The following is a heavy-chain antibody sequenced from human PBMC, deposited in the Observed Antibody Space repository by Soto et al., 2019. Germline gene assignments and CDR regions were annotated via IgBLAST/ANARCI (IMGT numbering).Heavy chain of an antibody. D-gene: IGHD4-17*01. CDR2: IWYDGSNK. Sequence: QVQLVESGGGVVQPGRSLRLSCAASGFTFSSYGMHWVRQAPGKGLEWVAVIWYDGSNKYYADSVKGRFTISRDNSKNTLYLQMNSLRAEDTAVYYCARDLYGDYAPIFGYWGQGTLVTVSS. J-gene: IGHJ4*02. V-gene: IGHV3-33*01. CDR3: ARDLYGDYAPIFGY. CDR1: GFTFSSYG.